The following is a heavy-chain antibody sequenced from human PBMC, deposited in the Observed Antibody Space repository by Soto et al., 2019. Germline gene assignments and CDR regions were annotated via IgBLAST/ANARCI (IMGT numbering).Heavy chain of an antibody. J-gene: IGHJ5*02. Sequence: SETLSLTCVVYGGSFSGYYWSWIRQSPGKGLEWIGGINHRGSTNYNPSLESRVTISVDTSKNQFSLKLPSVTAADTAMYYCARGGFCTSTTCRVGNWFDPWGQGTLVTVSS. D-gene: IGHD2-2*01. V-gene: IGHV4-34*01. CDR3: ARGGFCTSTTCRVGNWFDP. CDR1: GGSFSGYY. CDR2: INHRGST.